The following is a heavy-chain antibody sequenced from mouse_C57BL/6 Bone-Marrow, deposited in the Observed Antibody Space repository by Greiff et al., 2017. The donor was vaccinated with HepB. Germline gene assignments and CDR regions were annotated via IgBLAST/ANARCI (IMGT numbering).Heavy chain of an antibody. V-gene: IGHV1-22*01. CDR1: GYTFTDYN. Sequence: VQLKESGPELVKPGASVKMSCKASGYTFTDYNMHWVKQSHGKSLEWIGYINPNNGGTSYNQKFKGKATLTVNKSSSTAYMELRSLTSEDSAVDYCARNYYGSSYVGYWGQGTTLTVSS. J-gene: IGHJ2*01. CDR3: ARNYYGSSYVGY. D-gene: IGHD1-1*01. CDR2: INPNNGGT.